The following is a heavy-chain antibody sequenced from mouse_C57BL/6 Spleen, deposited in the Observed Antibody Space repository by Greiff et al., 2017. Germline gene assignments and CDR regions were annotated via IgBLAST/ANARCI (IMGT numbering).Heavy chain of an antibody. J-gene: IGHJ2*01. V-gene: IGHV5-4*01. D-gene: IGHD2-13*01. Sequence: EVQVVESGGGLVKPGGSLTLSCAASGFTFSSYAMSWVRQTPEKRLEWVATISDGGSYTYYPDNVKGRFTISRDNAKNNLYLQMSHLKSEDTAMYYSAREGDFDYWGQGTTLTVSS. CDR1: GFTFSSYA. CDR3: AREGDFDY. CDR2: ISDGGSYT.